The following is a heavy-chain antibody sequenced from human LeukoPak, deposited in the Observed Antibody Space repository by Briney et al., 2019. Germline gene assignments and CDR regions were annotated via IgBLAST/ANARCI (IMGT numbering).Heavy chain of an antibody. CDR2: ISSSSSYI. CDR1: GFHFSRYS. CDR3: ARDRWGRWLQLPDY. Sequence: GGSLRLSCAASGFHFSRYSMNGVGEAPGRGREGVSSISSSSSYIYYADSVKGRFTISRDNAKNSLYLQMNSLRVEDTAVYYCARDRWGRWLQLPDYWGQGTLVTVSS. J-gene: IGHJ4*02. D-gene: IGHD5-24*01. V-gene: IGHV3-21*01.